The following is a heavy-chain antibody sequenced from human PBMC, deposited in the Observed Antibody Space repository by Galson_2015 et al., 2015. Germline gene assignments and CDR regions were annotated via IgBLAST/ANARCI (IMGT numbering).Heavy chain of an antibody. CDR2: IIPMYGIT. V-gene: IGHV1-69*10. Sequence: SVKVSCKASGGTFSSYGVNWVRLAPGQGLEWMGQIIPMYGITTYAQKFRGRVTVTADKSTSTAYIELSSLRSDDTAVYYCARGDDYDPRYYSGMDVWGQGTTVTVSS. CDR1: GGTFSSYG. D-gene: IGHD3-16*01. J-gene: IGHJ6*02. CDR3: ARGDDYDPRYYSGMDV.